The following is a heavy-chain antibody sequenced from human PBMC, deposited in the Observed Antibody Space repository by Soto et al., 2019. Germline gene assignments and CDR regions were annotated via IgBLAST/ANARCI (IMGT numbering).Heavy chain of an antibody. J-gene: IGHJ5*01. CDR2: VYKSATT. Sequence: SETLSLTCSVSGDSISNLDYFWAWIRQPPGQALEYIGYVYKSATTYYNPSFESRVAISVDTSKSQFSLNVTSVTAADTAVYFCARGRYCLTGRCFPNWFDSWGQGALVTVSS. CDR3: ARGRYCLTGRCFPNWFDS. CDR1: GDSISNLDYF. D-gene: IGHD7-27*01. V-gene: IGHV4-30-4*01.